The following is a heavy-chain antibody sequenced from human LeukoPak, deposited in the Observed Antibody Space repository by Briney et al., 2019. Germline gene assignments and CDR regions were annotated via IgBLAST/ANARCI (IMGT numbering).Heavy chain of an antibody. D-gene: IGHD3-22*01. V-gene: IGHV3-23*01. CDR2: ISGSGGST. CDR3: AKRASGSFDY. CDR1: GFTFSSYA. J-gene: IGHJ4*02. Sequence: PGGSLRPSGAASGFTFSSYAMSWVRQAPGKGLEWVSAISGSGGSTYYADSVKGRFTISRDNSKNTLYLQMNSLRAEGTAVYYCAKRASGSFDYWGQGTLVTVSS.